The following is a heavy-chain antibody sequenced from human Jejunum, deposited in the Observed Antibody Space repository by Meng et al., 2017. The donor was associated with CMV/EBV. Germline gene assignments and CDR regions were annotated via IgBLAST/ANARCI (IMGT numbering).Heavy chain of an antibody. CDR2: IYWDDDI. J-gene: IGHJ5*02. CDR3: AYRRGGGSGWNWFGP. D-gene: IGHD6-19*01. V-gene: IGHV2-5*02. Sequence: QITLQESGPTLVKPTQTLTLTCSFSGFSLTTNGVGVGWIRRPPGKALEWLALIYWDDDIHYSPSLKNRLTIIKDTSKNRVVLIMTDMDPVDTATYYCAYRRGGGSGWNWFGPWGQGTLVTVSS. CDR1: GFSLTTNGVG.